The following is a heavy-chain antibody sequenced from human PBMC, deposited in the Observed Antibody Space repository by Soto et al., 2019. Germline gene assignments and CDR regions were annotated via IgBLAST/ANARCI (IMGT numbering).Heavy chain of an antibody. V-gene: IGHV6-1*01. D-gene: IGHD6-13*01. J-gene: IGHJ6*02. Sequence: SQTLSLTCAISGDSVSSNSAAWNWIRQSPSRGLEWLGRTYYRSKWYNDYAVSVKSRITINPDTSKNQFSLQLNSVTPEDTAVYYCARVSVSSSWYRGRDYGMDVWGQGTTVTSP. CDR1: GDSVSSNSAA. CDR3: ARVSVSSSWYRGRDYGMDV. CDR2: TYYRSKWYN.